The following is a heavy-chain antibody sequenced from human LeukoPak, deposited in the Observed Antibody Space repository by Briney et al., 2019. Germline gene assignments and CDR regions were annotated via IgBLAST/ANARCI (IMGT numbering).Heavy chain of an antibody. V-gene: IGHV3-23*01. Sequence: GVSLRLSCTASGFTYNTYPMSWVRQAPGKGLEGVSAIGGSGGDTYYADSVKGRFTISRDNSKSTLYLQMNILRAEDTAVYYCATDQGIWGQGPMVPVSS. CDR2: IGGSGGDT. CDR1: GFTYNTYP. CDR3: ATDQGI. J-gene: IGHJ3*02.